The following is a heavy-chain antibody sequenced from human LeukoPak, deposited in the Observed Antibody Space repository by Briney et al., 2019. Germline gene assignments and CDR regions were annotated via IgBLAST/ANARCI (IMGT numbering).Heavy chain of an antibody. CDR2: IIPIFATA. Sequence: EASVKVSCKASGGTFNNYAISWVRQAPGQGLEWVGGIIPIFATANYAQNFQGRVTITADKSTSTAYMELSSLRSDDTAVYYCARAVQVTTGGLFDYWGQGSLVAVSS. V-gene: IGHV1-69*06. J-gene: IGHJ4*02. CDR3: ARAVQVTTGGLFDY. D-gene: IGHD4-17*01. CDR1: GGTFNNYA.